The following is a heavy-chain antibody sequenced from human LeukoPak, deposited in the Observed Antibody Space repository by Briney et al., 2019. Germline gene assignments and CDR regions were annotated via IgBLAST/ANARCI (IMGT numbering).Heavy chain of an antibody. CDR3: ARGRERITIFGVVSYPHNWFDP. J-gene: IGHJ5*02. CDR2: INHSGST. D-gene: IGHD3-3*01. Sequence: SETLSLTCAVYGGSFSGYYWSWIRQPPGKGLEWIGEINHSGSTNYNPSLKSRVTISVDTSKNQFSLKLSSVTAADTAVYYCARGRERITIFGVVSYPHNWFDPWGQGTLVTVSS. CDR1: GGSFSGYY. V-gene: IGHV4-34*01.